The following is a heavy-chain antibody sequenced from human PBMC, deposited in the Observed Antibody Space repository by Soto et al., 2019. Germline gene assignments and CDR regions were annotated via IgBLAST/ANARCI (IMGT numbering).Heavy chain of an antibody. CDR2: ISYDGSNK. V-gene: IGHV3-30*18. CDR3: AKCPGSALRYFDWLLQRDGMDV. Sequence: QVQLVESGGGVVQPGRSLRLSCAASGFTFSSYGMHWVRQAPGKGLEWVAVISYDGSNKYYADSVKGRFTISRDNSKNTLYLQMNSLRAEDTAVYYCAKCPGSALRYFDWLLQRDGMDVWGQGTTVTVSS. D-gene: IGHD3-9*01. J-gene: IGHJ6*02. CDR1: GFTFSSYG.